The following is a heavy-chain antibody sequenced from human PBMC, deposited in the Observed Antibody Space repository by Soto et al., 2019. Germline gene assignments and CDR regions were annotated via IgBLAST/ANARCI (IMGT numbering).Heavy chain of an antibody. Sequence: GESLKISCSTPGYRFTSYWIAWVRQMPGKGLEWMGIIFPSDSETRYSPSFQGQVTISADRSTSTVFLQWASLKASDTAVYFCARKDKSGYFNWFDPWGQGTLVTVSS. CDR2: IFPSDSET. J-gene: IGHJ5*02. CDR1: GYRFTSYW. D-gene: IGHD3-22*01. CDR3: ARKDKSGYFNWFDP. V-gene: IGHV5-51*01.